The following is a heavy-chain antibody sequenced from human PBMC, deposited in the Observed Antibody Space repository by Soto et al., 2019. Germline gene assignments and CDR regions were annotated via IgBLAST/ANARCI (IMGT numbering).Heavy chain of an antibody. D-gene: IGHD2-2*01. CDR2: IYYSGST. Sequence: SETLSLTCTVSGGSISSYYWSWIRQPPGKGLEWIGYIYYSGSTNYNPSLKSRVTISVDTSKNQFSLKLSSVTAADTAVYYCARDRAGYCSSTSCYGLDYWGQGTQVTVSS. J-gene: IGHJ4*02. CDR1: GGSISSYY. CDR3: ARDRAGYCSSTSCYGLDY. V-gene: IGHV4-59*01.